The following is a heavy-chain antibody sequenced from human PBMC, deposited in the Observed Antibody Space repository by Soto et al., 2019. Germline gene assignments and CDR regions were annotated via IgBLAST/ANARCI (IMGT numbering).Heavy chain of an antibody. CDR2: IHHTEST. V-gene: IGHV4-30-2*01. CDR1: GGSISSADHS. D-gene: IGHD4-4*01. CDR3: ARDQGAVAYTGMAFDI. J-gene: IGHJ3*02. Sequence: QLQLQESGSGLLKPSQTLSLTCTVSGGSISSADHSWHWIRQPPGKGLEWLAYIHHTESTFYNPSLKSRVSISMDKSKNQLSLNLTSVTAADSAVYYCARDQGAVAYTGMAFDIWGRGTWVTVSS.